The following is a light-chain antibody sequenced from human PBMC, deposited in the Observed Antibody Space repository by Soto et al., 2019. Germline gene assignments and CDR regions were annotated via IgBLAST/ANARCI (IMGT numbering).Light chain of an antibody. J-gene: IGKJ4*01. V-gene: IGKV1D-12*01. Sequence: DIQMTQSPSSVSASVGDRVTITCRASQGISSWLAWYQQKPGKAPKLLINAASNLQSGVPSRFSGSGSGTDFALTISGLQPEDFETYYCQQSKSLPLTFGGGTKVDIK. CDR2: AAS. CDR1: QGISSW. CDR3: QQSKSLPLT.